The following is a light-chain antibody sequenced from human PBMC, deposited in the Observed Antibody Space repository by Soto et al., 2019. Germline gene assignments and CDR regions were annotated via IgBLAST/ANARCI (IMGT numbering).Light chain of an antibody. CDR2: DVS. CDR3: QQYDSYPWT. Sequence: DIQMTQSPSALSASVGDRVTISCRASQRISYWLAWYQQNPGKAPKFLIYDVSTLESGVPSRFSGSGSGTEFTLTISSLQPDDFATYFCQQYDSYPWTFGHGTKVEIK. V-gene: IGKV1-5*01. J-gene: IGKJ1*01. CDR1: QRISYW.